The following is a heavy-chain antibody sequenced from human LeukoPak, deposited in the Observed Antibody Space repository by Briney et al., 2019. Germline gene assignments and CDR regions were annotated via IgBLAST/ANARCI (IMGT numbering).Heavy chain of an antibody. CDR2: ISRIGGDT. J-gene: IGHJ3*02. D-gene: IGHD3-16*01. Sequence: GGSLRLSCSASGFTLSNYAMYWVRQPPGKGLKCVSGISRIGGDTYYADSVKGRFTISRDNSKNALYLQMSSLRPEDTAMYYCVKAPLPGAVPIEIWGQGTMVTVSS. V-gene: IGHV3-64D*06. CDR1: GFTLSNYA. CDR3: VKAPLPGAVPIEI.